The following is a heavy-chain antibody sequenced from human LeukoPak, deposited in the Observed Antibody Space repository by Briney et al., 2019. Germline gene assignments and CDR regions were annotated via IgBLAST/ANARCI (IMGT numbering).Heavy chain of an antibody. CDR1: GGSISSYY. Sequence: PSETLSLTCTVSGGSISSYYGNWIWQPPGKGLEWIGYIYYSGSTNYNPSLKSRVTISVDTSKNQFSLKLSSVTAADTAVYYCARGHSGRGGIDPWGQGTLVTVSS. CDR2: IYYSGST. D-gene: IGHD3-10*02. V-gene: IGHV4-59*01. J-gene: IGHJ5*02. CDR3: ARGHSGRGGIDP.